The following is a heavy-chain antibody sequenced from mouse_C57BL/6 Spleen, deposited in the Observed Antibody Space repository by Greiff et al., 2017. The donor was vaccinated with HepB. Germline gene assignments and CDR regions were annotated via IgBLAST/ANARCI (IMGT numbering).Heavy chain of an antibody. CDR3: ARGIYDGYSLFAY. D-gene: IGHD2-3*01. J-gene: IGHJ3*01. CDR2: ISTGSSTI. V-gene: IGHV5-17*01. Sequence: EVQLVESGGGLVKPGASLKLSCAASGFTFSDYGMHWVRQAPEKGLEWVAYISTGSSTIYYADTVKGRFTISRDNAKNTLFLQMTSLRSEDTAMYYCARGIYDGYSLFAYWGQGTLVTVSA. CDR1: GFTFSDYG.